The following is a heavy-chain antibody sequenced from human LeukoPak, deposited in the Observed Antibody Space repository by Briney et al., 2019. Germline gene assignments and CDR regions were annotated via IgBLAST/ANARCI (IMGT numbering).Heavy chain of an antibody. Sequence: GASVKVSCMASGYTFTGYYMHWVRQAPGQGLEWMGWINPNSGGTNYAQKFQGRVTMTRDTSISTAYMELSRLRSNDTAVYYCARGGELYCGGDCSGIDYWGQGTLVTVSS. CDR2: INPNSGGT. J-gene: IGHJ4*02. CDR1: GYTFTGYY. CDR3: ARGGELYCGGDCSGIDY. D-gene: IGHD2-21*02. V-gene: IGHV1-2*02.